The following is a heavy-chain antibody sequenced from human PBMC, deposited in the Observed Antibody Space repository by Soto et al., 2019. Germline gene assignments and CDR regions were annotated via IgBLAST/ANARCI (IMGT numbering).Heavy chain of an antibody. D-gene: IGHD2-2*01. CDR2: IIPNFGTA. V-gene: IGHV1-69*13. CDR1: GGTFSSYA. CDR3: ARDMAVVPAANNCFDP. J-gene: IGHJ5*02. Sequence: SVKVSCKASGGTFSSYAISWVRQAPGQGLEWMGGIIPNFGTANYAQKFQGRVTITADESTSTAYMELSSLRSEDTAVYYCARDMAVVPAANNCFDPWGQGTLVTVSS.